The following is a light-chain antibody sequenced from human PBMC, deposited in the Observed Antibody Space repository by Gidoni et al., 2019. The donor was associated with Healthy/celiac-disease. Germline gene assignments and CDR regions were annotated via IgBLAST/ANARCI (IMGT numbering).Light chain of an antibody. CDR3: QQRSNWPPT. J-gene: IGKJ4*01. CDR2: DAS. Sequence: EIVLTQSPATLSLSPGERATLSCRASQSFSSYLAWYQQKPGQAPRLLIYDASHRATGIPARFSGSGSGTDFTLTISSLEPEDFAVYYCQQRSNWPPTFGGGTKVEIK. CDR1: QSFSSY. V-gene: IGKV3-11*01.